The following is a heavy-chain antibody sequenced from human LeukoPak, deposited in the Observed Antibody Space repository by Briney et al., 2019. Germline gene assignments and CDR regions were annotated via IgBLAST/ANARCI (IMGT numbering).Heavy chain of an antibody. Sequence: GGSLRLSCAASGLTLRNFAMSWVRQAPGKGLEWVSSISISGDNTHYADSVKGRFTISRDNSRNTLYLQMNSLRAEDTAVYYCAKASITETTGWFDPWGQGTLVTVSS. D-gene: IGHD1-7*01. CDR1: GLTLRNFA. V-gene: IGHV3-23*01. CDR2: ISISGDNT. J-gene: IGHJ5*02. CDR3: AKASITETTGWFDP.